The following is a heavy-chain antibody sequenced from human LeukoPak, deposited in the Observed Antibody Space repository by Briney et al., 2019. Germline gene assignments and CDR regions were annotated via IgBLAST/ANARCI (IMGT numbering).Heavy chain of an antibody. CDR3: ARDMTTVTYAFDI. D-gene: IGHD4-11*01. CDR2: IYYSGTT. CDR1: GGSISSGGYC. Sequence: SQTLSLTCTVSGGSISSGGYCWSWIRQHPGKGLEWIGYIYYSGTTYYNPSPKSRVTISVDTSKNQFSLKLSSVTAADTAVYYCARDMTTVTYAFDIWGQGTMVTVSS. V-gene: IGHV4-31*03. J-gene: IGHJ3*02.